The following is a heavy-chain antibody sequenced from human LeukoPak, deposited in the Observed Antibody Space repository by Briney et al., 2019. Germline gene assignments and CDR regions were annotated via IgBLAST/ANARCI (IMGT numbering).Heavy chain of an antibody. CDR2: INPNSGGT. Sequence: ASVKVSCKASGYTSTGYYMHWVRQAPGQGLEWMGWINPNSGGTNYAQKFQGRDTMTRDPSISTAYMELSRLRSDDTAVYYCARGGTRVVATRAFDYWGEGTLVTVSS. CDR3: ARGGTRVVATRAFDY. D-gene: IGHD1-26*01. CDR1: GYTSTGYY. V-gene: IGHV1-2*02. J-gene: IGHJ4*02.